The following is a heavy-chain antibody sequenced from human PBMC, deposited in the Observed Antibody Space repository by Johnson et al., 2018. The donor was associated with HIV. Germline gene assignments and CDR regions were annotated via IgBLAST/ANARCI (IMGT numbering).Heavy chain of an antibody. D-gene: IGHD3-9*01. J-gene: IGHJ3*01. CDR2: ISYDGSNK. CDR3: ARERFSDMLTGYHAFDV. Sequence: QVQLVEFGGGVVQPGRSLRLSCAASGFTFSSYAMHWVRQAPGKGLEWVAVISYDGSNKYYADSVKGRFTISRDNAKNSLYLQMNSLRAEDTAVYYCARERFSDMLTGYHAFDVWGQGTMVTVSS. V-gene: IGHV3-30*04. CDR1: GFTFSSYA.